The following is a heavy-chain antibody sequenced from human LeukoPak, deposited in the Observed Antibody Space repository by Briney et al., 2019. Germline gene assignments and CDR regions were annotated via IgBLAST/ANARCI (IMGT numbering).Heavy chain of an antibody. J-gene: IGHJ4*02. CDR2: ISAYNGNT. Sequence: ASVKVSCKASGYTFTSCGISWVRQAPGQGLEWMGWISAYNGNTNYAQKLQGRVTMTTDTSTSTAYMELRSLRSDDTAAYYCARVDGIVVVPAAQFDYWGQGTLVTVSS. D-gene: IGHD2-2*01. CDR3: ARVDGIVVVPAAQFDY. V-gene: IGHV1-18*01. CDR1: GYTFTSCG.